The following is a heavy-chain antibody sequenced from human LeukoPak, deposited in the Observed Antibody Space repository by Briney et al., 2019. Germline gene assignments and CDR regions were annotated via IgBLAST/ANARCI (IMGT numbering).Heavy chain of an antibody. CDR3: AKGRGTFRSGYLFDY. J-gene: IGHJ4*02. CDR1: GFTFDNYA. CDR2: ISWNSGYI. V-gene: IGHV3-9*01. Sequence: GGSLRLSCAASGFTFDNYAMHWVRQAPGKGLEWLSIISWNSGYIGYADSVKGRFTISRDNAKKSLDLQMNSLRAEDTAFYYLAKGRGTFRSGYLFDYLGQGNLVTGSS. D-gene: IGHD3-3*01.